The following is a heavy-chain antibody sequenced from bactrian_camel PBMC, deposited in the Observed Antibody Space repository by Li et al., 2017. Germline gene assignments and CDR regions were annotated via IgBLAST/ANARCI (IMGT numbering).Heavy chain of an antibody. D-gene: IGHD1*01. CDR1: GYTYSSSC. Sequence: QLVESGGGSVQAGGSLRLSCAASGYTYSSSCMGWFRQAPGKEREGVAAIRTGGGDTYYADSAKGRFTISRDNGKNSVYLQMNSLKPDDTALYYCAGDGSVWYWSVYWGQGTQVTVS. CDR2: IRTGGGDT. V-gene: IGHV3S25*01. J-gene: IGHJ4*01. CDR3: AGDGSVWYWSVY.